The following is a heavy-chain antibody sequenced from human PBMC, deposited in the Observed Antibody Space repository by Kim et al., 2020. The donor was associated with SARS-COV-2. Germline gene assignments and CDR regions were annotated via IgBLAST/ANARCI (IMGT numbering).Heavy chain of an antibody. J-gene: IGHJ4*02. D-gene: IGHD2-15*01. CDR3: ARRYCSGGSCYGPSNFDY. Sequence: SETLSLTCTVSGGSISSYYWSWIRQPPGKGLEWIGYIYNSGSTNYNPSLKSRVTISVDTSKNQFSLKLSSVTAADTAVSYCARRYCSGGSCYGPSNFDYWGQGSLVTVSS. CDR2: IYNSGST. CDR1: GGSISSYY. V-gene: IGHV4-59*08.